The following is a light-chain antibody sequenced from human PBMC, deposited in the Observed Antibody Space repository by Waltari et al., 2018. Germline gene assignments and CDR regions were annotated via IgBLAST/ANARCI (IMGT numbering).Light chain of an antibody. V-gene: IGLV3-1*01. J-gene: IGLJ1*01. CDR1: NLGDTY. Sequence: SYELTQPPSVSVSPGQTASITVSGANLGDTYACWYQQKPGQSPVLVIYQDSKRPSGIPERFSGSNSGNTATLTISGTQAMDEADYYCQAWDSSTGVFGTGTKVTVL. CDR3: QAWDSSTGV. CDR2: QDS.